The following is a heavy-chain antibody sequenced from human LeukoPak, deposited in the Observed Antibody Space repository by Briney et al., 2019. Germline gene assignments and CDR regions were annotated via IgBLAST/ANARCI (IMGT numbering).Heavy chain of an antibody. D-gene: IGHD7-27*01. Sequence: ASVKVSCKASGYTFTDNHMNWIRQAPGQGPDCMGWINPNSGGTNYAQKFQGRITMTRDTSISTAYMELSRLTSDDTAIYFCARELGRNAFDIWGQGTMVTVSS. CDR2: INPNSGGT. CDR3: ARELGRNAFDI. CDR1: GYTFTDNH. J-gene: IGHJ3*02. V-gene: IGHV1-2*02.